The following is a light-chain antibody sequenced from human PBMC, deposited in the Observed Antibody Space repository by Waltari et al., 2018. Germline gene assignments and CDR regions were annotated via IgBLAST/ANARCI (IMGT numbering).Light chain of an antibody. V-gene: IGLV1-51*02. J-gene: IGLJ3*02. CDR2: ETD. Sequence: QPVLTQPPSVSPAPGQKVTSSCSGRLSPIGGNDAFWHQQPPGAAPKLLTYETDGRSAGTPDRFSGSKSGTTATLGITGLQTGDEADYYCGTWDSSLGVWVFGGGTRLTVL. CDR3: GTWDSSLGVWV. CDR1: LSPIGGND.